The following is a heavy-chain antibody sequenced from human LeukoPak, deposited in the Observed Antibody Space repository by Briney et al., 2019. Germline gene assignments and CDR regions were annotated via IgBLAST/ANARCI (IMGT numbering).Heavy chain of an antibody. CDR1: GFIVSGSY. J-gene: IGHJ4*02. CDR3: AKDDDGHHHGVDH. Sequence: GGSLRLSCGGFGFIVSGSYMSWVRQAPGKGLEWVSMIFADGRIYYADSVKGRFTISRDNSKNTLFLQMSRLRAEDTAMYYCAKDDDGHHHGVDHWGQGTLVTVSS. D-gene: IGHD4-17*01. V-gene: IGHV3-66*02. CDR2: IFADGRI.